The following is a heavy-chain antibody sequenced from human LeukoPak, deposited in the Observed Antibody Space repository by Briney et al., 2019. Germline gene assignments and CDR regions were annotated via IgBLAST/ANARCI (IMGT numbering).Heavy chain of an antibody. V-gene: IGHV3-23*01. CDR1: GFTFSSYA. CDR2: ISGSGGST. D-gene: IGHD1-1*01. Sequence: PGGSLRLSCAASGFTFSSYAMSWVRQAPGKWLEWVSAISGSGGSTYYADSVKGRFTISRDNSKNTLYLQMNSLRAEDTAVYYCAKTLDRYYYYGMDVWGQGTTVTVSS. CDR3: AKTLDRYYYYGMDV. J-gene: IGHJ6*02.